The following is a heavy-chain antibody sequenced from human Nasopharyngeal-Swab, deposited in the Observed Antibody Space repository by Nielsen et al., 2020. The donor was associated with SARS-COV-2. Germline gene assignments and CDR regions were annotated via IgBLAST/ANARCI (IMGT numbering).Heavy chain of an antibody. CDR2: MNPNSGNT. CDR3: ARGFIVATIFHYYYYMDV. D-gene: IGHD5-12*01. V-gene: IGHV1-8*01. CDR1: GYTFTSYD. Sequence: PSVKVSCKASGYTFTSYDIDWVRQATGQGLEWMGWMNPNSGNTGYAQKFQGRVTMTRNTSISTAYMELSSLRSEDTAVYYCARGFIVATIFHYYYYMDVWGKGTTVTVSS. J-gene: IGHJ6*03.